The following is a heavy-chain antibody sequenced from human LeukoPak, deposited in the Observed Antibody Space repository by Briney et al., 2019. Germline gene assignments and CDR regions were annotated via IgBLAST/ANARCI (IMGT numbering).Heavy chain of an antibody. CDR1: GYTFTSYG. CDR2: ISAYNGNT. D-gene: IGHD6-13*01. Sequence: GASVKVSCKASGYTFTSYGISWVRQAPGQGLEWMGWISAYNGNTNYAQKLQGRVTMTTDTSTSTAYMELRSLRSDDTAVYYCAIAAAGTGAYYFDYWGQGTLVTVSS. CDR3: AIAAAGTGAYYFDY. J-gene: IGHJ4*02. V-gene: IGHV1-18*01.